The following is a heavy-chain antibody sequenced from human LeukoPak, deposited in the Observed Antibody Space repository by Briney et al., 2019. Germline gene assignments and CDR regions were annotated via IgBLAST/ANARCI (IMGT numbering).Heavy chain of an antibody. D-gene: IGHD6-19*01. CDR3: ASGWQSVPGY. CDR1: VGSIISYY. CDR2: IYYIVIT. V-gene: IGHV4-59*08. Sequence: SGTLSLTCTVSVGSIISYYWSWVRQPPGKGLEWIGYIYYIVITNYNPSLKSRVTISVDTSKNQFSLKLSSVTAADPAVYYCASGWQSVPGYWGQGTLVTVSS. J-gene: IGHJ4*02.